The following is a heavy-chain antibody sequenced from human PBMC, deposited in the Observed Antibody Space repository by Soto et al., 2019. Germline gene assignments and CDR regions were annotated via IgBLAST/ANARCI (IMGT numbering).Heavy chain of an antibody. CDR1: GGSFSGYS. CDR2: INHSGST. Sequence: QVQLQQWGAGLLKPSETLSLTCAVYGGSFSGYSWTWIRQPPGKGLEWIGEINHSGSTNYNPSLKSRVTISVDTSKNQFSLKLSSVTAADTAVYYCARGRSRAYYYDSSGYRTWGQGTLVTVSS. CDR3: ARGRSRAYYYDSSGYRT. V-gene: IGHV4-34*01. D-gene: IGHD3-22*01. J-gene: IGHJ5*02.